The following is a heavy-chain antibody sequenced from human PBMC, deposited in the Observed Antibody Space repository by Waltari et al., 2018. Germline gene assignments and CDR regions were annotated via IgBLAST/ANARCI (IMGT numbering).Heavy chain of an antibody. CDR3: ARDGTNGMDV. Sequence: EVQLVESGGGLVKPGGSLRLSCAASGFTFSSYSLNWVRQAPGKGLEWVSSISSSSSYIYYADSVKGRFTISRDNAKNSLYLQMNSLRAEDTAVYYCARDGTNGMDVWGQGTTVTVSS. J-gene: IGHJ6*02. V-gene: IGHV3-21*01. CDR2: ISSSSSYI. CDR1: GFTFSSYS. D-gene: IGHD1-1*01.